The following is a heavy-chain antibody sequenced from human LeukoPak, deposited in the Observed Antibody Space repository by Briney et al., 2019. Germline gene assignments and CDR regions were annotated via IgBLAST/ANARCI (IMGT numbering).Heavy chain of an antibody. CDR1: GFTFSDYY. Sequence: GGSLRLSCAASGFTFSDYYMSWIRQAPGKGLEWVSYISSSSSYTNYADSVKGRFTIYRDNAKNSLYLQMNSLRAEDTAVYYCAGGYYGSGRRYGLDVWGQGTTVTVSS. D-gene: IGHD3-10*01. V-gene: IGHV3-11*03. J-gene: IGHJ6*02. CDR3: AGGYYGSGRRYGLDV. CDR2: ISSSSSYT.